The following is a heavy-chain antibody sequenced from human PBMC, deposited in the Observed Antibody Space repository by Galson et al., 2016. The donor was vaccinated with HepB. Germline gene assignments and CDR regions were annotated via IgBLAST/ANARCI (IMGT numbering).Heavy chain of an antibody. D-gene: IGHD6-13*01. Sequence: SLRLSCAASGFTLSSYSMNWVRQTPGKGLEWVSYITSRSTAIDYADSVKGRFTISRDNARNSLYLQMNSLRAEDTAVYYCAREGTGSSSFIYYYYGMDVWGQGTTVTVS. CDR3: AREGTGSSSFIYYYYGMDV. J-gene: IGHJ6*02. V-gene: IGHV3-48*04. CDR1: GFTLSSYS. CDR2: ITSRSTAI.